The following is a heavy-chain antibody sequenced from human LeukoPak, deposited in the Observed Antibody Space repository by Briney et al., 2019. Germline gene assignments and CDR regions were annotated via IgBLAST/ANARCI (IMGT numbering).Heavy chain of an antibody. CDR2: IYYSGST. D-gene: IGHD3-10*01. CDR3: ASLGGSGSWNFGY. Sequence: SETLSLTCTVSGGSISSYYWSWIRQPPGKGLEWIGYIYYSGSTNYNPSLKRRVTISVDTSKNQFSLKLSSVTAADTAVYYCASLGGSGSWNFGYWGQGALVTVSS. V-gene: IGHV4-59*01. J-gene: IGHJ4*02. CDR1: GGSISSYY.